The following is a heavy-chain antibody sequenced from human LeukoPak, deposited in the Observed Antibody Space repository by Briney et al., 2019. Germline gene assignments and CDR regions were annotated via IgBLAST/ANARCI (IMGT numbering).Heavy chain of an antibody. V-gene: IGHV4-59*10. CDR2: LDTSGKT. CDR3: ATSSWLRDANFDS. J-gene: IGHJ4*02. Sequence: PETLSLTCAVYGGSFSGYYWSWIRQPAGEGLEWIGRLDTSGKTKYNPSLQSRVTMSVVTSKNQFSLKLSSVTAADTAVYYCATSSWLRDANFDSWGQGTLVTVSS. D-gene: IGHD6-13*01. CDR1: GGSFSGYY.